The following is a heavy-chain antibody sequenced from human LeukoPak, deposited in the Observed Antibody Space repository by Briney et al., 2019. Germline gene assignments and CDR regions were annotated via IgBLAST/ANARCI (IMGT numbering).Heavy chain of an antibody. CDR1: GGSISSSSYY. Sequence: PSETLSLTCTVSGGSISSSSYYWGWIRQPPGKGLEWIGSIYYSGSTYYNPSLKSRVTISVDTSKNQFSLKLSSVTAADTAVYYCARDGRGKWLRAFDIWGQGTMVTVSS. CDR3: ARDGRGKWLRAFDI. V-gene: IGHV4-39*07. J-gene: IGHJ3*02. CDR2: IYYSGST. D-gene: IGHD5-18*01.